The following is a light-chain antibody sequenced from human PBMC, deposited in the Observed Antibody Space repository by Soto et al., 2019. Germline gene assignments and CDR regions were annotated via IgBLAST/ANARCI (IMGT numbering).Light chain of an antibody. CDR1: QSISTW. V-gene: IGKV1-5*03. Sequence: DLQMTQSPSTLYASVGDRVIITCRASQSISTWLAWYQHRPGKSPKLLIYRASTLEGGVPSRFSCGGSGTEFTITISNLQPEDCATYYCQQSHAYPTTFGQGTKVEI. CDR2: RAS. CDR3: QQSHAYPTT. J-gene: IGKJ2*01.